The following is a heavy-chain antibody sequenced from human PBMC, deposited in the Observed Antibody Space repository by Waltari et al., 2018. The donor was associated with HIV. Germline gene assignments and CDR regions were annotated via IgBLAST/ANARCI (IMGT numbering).Heavy chain of an antibody. V-gene: IGHV3-48*03. J-gene: IGHJ3*02. CDR1: GFPFSSSE. CDR3: ARAFMIRGTGAFDI. D-gene: IGHD3-10*01. Sequence: EVQVVESGGGLVQPGGSLRLSCAASGFPFSSSEMNWVRQAPGKGREWFSYISSSGSTIYCADAVKGRFTMSRDNAKNSLYLRMNSLRAEDTAVYYCARAFMIRGTGAFDIWGQGTMVTVSS. CDR2: ISSSGSTI.